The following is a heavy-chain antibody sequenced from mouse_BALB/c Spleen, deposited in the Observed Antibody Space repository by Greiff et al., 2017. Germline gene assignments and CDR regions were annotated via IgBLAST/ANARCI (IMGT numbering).Heavy chain of an antibody. D-gene: IGHD2-2*01. CDR2: IWSGGST. CDR3: ARNYYYGYDRVFAY. Sequence: QVQLKESGPGLVQPSQSLSITCTVSGFSLTSYGVHWVRQSPGKGLEWLGVIWSGGSTDYNAAFISRLSISKDNSKSQVFFKMNSLQADDTAIYYCARNYYYGYDRVFAYWGQGTLVTVSA. J-gene: IGHJ3*01. V-gene: IGHV2-4-1*01. CDR1: GFSLTSYG.